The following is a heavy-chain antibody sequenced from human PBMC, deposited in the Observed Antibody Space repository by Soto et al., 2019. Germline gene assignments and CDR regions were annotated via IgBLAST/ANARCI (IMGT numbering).Heavy chain of an antibody. J-gene: IGHJ4*02. CDR2: IYYSGST. CDR3: ARRDSSGYQGPAFDY. CDR1: GGSISSGGYY. D-gene: IGHD3-22*01. V-gene: IGHV4-31*03. Sequence: PSETLSLTCTVPGGSISSGGYYWSWIRQHPGKGLEWIGYIYYSGSTYYNPSLKSRVTISVDTSKNQFSLKLSSVTAADTAVYYCARRDSSGYQGPAFDYWGQGTLVTVSS.